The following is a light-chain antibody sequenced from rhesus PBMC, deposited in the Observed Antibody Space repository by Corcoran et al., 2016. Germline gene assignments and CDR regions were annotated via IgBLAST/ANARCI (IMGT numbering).Light chain of an antibody. V-gene: IGKV1-22*01. J-gene: IGKJ4*01. CDR2: KAS. CDR3: QQYSRSPLT. CDR1: QSISSW. Sequence: DIQMTQSPSSLSASVGDTVTITCRASQSISSWVAWYQQKPGKAPKLLIYKASSLQSGGPSRFSGLGSGTDFTLTISSLQSEDFATYYCQQYSRSPLTFGGGTKVELK.